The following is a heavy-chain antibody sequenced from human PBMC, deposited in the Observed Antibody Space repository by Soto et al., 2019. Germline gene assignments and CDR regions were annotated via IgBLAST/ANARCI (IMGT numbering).Heavy chain of an antibody. D-gene: IGHD3-10*01. CDR2: ISYDENSK. Sequence: QVQLVESGGGVVQPGRSLRLSCAASGFTFTSYAIHWVRQAPGKGLEWVAVISYDENSKFYADSVKGRFTISRDNSKNTLYLQLDSLRAEDSAVYYCARDSIPGSGSYWDTNFFDPWGQGTLVTVSS. CDR3: ARDSIPGSGSYWDTNFFDP. J-gene: IGHJ5*02. CDR1: GFTFTSYA. V-gene: IGHV3-30-3*01.